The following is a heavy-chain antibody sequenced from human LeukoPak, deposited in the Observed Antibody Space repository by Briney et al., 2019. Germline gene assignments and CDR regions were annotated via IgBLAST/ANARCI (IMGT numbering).Heavy chain of an antibody. V-gene: IGHV5-51*01. CDR3: ARHDSYTDPYSSSPY. J-gene: IGHJ4*02. CDR2: IYPGDSDT. D-gene: IGHD6-6*01. Sequence: GESLKISCKGSGYIFTSYWIGWVRQVPGKGLEWMGIIYPGDSDTRYSPSFQGQVTISADKSISTAYLQWSSLKASDTAMYYCARHDSYTDPYSSSPYWGQGTLVTVSS. CDR1: GYIFTSYW.